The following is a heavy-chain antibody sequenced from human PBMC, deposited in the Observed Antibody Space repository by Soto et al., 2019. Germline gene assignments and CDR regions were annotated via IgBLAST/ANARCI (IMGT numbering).Heavy chain of an antibody. CDR1: GGTFSSYA. D-gene: IGHD1-7*01. J-gene: IGHJ6*02. CDR3: ARDRLGDAGTTVYYYYYYGMDV. Sequence: SVKVSCKASGGTFSSYAISWVRQAPGQGLEWMGGIIPIFGTANYAQKFQGRVTITADESTSTAYMELSSLRSEDTAVYYCARDRLGDAGTTVYYYYYYGMDVWGQGTTVTVSS. V-gene: IGHV1-69*13. CDR2: IIPIFGTA.